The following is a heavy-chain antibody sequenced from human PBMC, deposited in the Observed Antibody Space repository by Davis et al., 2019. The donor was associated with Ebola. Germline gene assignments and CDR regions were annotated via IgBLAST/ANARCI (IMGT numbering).Heavy chain of an antibody. Sequence: MPGGSLRLSCTVSGGSISSNTYYWGWIRQPPGKGLEWLGSISYGGGTYYNPPLRSRVTMSIDTSKNQFSLRLSSVTAADTALYYCARESGRYRGDPFDIWGQGTMVTVSS. J-gene: IGHJ3*02. V-gene: IGHV4-39*01. CDR3: ARESGRYRGDPFDI. D-gene: IGHD1-26*01. CDR2: ISYGGGT. CDR1: GGSISSNTYY.